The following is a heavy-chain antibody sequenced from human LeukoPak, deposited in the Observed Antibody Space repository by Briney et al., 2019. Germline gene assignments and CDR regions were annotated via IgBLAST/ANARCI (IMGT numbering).Heavy chain of an antibody. CDR1: GFTFSSYA. Sequence: GGSLRLSCAASGFTFSSYAMSWVRQAPGKGLEWVSAISGTGGSTYYADSVKGRFAISRDNSKNTLYLQMNSLRAEDTAVYYCAKDGVNSGSYRYYFDYWGQGTLVTVSS. J-gene: IGHJ4*02. D-gene: IGHD1-26*01. V-gene: IGHV3-23*01. CDR2: ISGTGGST. CDR3: AKDGVNSGSYRYYFDY.